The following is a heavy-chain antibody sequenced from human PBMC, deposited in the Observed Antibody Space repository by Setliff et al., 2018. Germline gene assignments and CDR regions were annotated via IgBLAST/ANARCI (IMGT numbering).Heavy chain of an antibody. Sequence: SETLSLTCTVSGASITNINYYWGLIRQPPGKGLEWIGSIFYSGRTFYNPSLKSRVTISVDTSKNQFSLTLSSVTAADTAVNYCARLPNYVWGSPVDYWGQGTLVTVSS. V-gene: IGHV4-39*01. CDR3: ARLPNYVWGSPVDY. D-gene: IGHD3-16*01. CDR2: IFYSGRT. J-gene: IGHJ4*02. CDR1: GASITNINYY.